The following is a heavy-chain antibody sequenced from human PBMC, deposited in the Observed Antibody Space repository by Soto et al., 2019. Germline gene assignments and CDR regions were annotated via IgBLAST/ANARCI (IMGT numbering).Heavy chain of an antibody. V-gene: IGHV4-34*01. Sequence: PSETLSLTCAVYGGSFSGYYWSWIRQPPGKGLEWIGEINHSGSTNYNPSLKSRVTISVDTSKNQSSLKLSSVTAADTAVYYCARGLTIFGVVSDWGQGTLVSVSS. CDR3: ARGLTIFGVVSD. D-gene: IGHD3-3*01. CDR2: INHSGST. CDR1: GGSFSGYY. J-gene: IGHJ4*02.